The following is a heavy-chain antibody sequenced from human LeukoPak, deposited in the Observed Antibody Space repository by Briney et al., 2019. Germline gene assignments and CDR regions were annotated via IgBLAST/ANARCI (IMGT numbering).Heavy chain of an antibody. D-gene: IGHD4-11*01. CDR3: ARDGTVTAGPFDP. CDR2: IWYDGSNK. CDR1: GITFSSFG. Sequence: PGTSLRLSCAASGITFSSFGMHCVRQAPGKGLEWVAFIWYDGSNKYYADSVKGRFTISRDNSKNTLYLQMNSLRVEDTAVYYCARDGTVTAGPFDPWGQGTLVTVSS. V-gene: IGHV3-33*01. J-gene: IGHJ5*02.